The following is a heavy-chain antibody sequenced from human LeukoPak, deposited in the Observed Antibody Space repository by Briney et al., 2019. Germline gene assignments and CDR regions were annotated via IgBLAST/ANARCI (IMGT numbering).Heavy chain of an antibody. Sequence: GSLRLSCAASGFTVSSNYMSWVRQAPGKGLEWVSVIYSGGSTYYADSVKGRFTISRDNSENTLYLQMNSLRAEDTAVYYCARGGKIYYYYGMDVWGQGTTVTVSS. D-gene: IGHD4-23*01. J-gene: IGHJ6*02. V-gene: IGHV3-66*02. CDR2: IYSGGST. CDR1: GFTVSSNY. CDR3: ARGGKIYYYYGMDV.